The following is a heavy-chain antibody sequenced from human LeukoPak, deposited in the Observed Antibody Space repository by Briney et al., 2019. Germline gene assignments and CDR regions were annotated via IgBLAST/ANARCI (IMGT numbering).Heavy chain of an antibody. D-gene: IGHD1-26*01. CDR3: ARQAVLGGTRWFDP. V-gene: IGHV4-4*07. CDR2: IYTSGST. J-gene: IGHJ5*02. CDR1: GGSISSYY. Sequence: PSETLSLTCTVSGGSISSYYWSWIRQPAGKGLEWIGRIYTSGSTNYNPSLKSRVTVSVDTSKNQFSLKLSSVTAADTAFYYCARQAVLGGTRWFDPWGQGTLVTVSS.